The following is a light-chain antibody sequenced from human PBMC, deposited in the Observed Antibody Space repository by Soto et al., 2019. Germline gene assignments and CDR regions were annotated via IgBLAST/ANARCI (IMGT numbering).Light chain of an antibody. CDR2: EDD. CDR3: QSYDSAAFVV. CDR1: SGRIASNY. Sequence: LTQPHSVSGSPGKTVTISCTRSSGRIASNYVQWYQQRPGSVPTIVIYEDDQRLSGVPDRFSGSVDSSSNSASLIISGLKSEDEADYYCQSYDSAAFVVFGGGTKVTVL. J-gene: IGLJ2*01. V-gene: IGLV6-57*04.